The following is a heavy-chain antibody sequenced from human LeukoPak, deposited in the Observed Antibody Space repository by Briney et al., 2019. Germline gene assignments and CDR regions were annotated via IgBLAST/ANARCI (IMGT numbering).Heavy chain of an antibody. CDR1: GGSISGYY. V-gene: IGHV4-4*07. D-gene: IGHD3-22*01. CDR2: IYTTGNT. CDR3: ARQSDSSGYYYLGAFDF. J-gene: IGHJ3*01. Sequence: ASETLSLTCTVSGGSISGYYWSWIRQPAGKGLEWIGRIYTTGNTNYNSSLKSRLTMSVDTSKNQFSLKLSSVTAADTAVYYCARQSDSSGYYYLGAFDFWGQGTMVTVSS.